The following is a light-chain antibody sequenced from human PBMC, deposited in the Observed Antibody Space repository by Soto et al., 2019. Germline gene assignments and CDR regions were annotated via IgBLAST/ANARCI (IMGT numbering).Light chain of an antibody. J-gene: IGLJ3*02. V-gene: IGLV2-8*01. CDR2: EVV. Sequence: QSALTQPPSASGSPGQSVTISCTGTKSDIGVYDFVSWYQHHPGKAPRLIIYEVVQRPSGVPDRFSGSKSGNTASLTVSGLQAADEADYYCAAWDDNLSGPVFGGGTKVTVL. CDR1: KSDIGVYDF. CDR3: AAWDDNLSGPV.